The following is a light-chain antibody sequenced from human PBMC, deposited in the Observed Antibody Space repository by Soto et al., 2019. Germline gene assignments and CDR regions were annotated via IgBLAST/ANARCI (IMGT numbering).Light chain of an antibody. CDR2: DAS. CDR1: QSINNNY. J-gene: IGKJ4*01. CDR3: QQFDNLIT. Sequence: EIVLTQSPATLSLSPGERATLSCGASQSINNNYLAWYQQKPGLAPRLIIYDASTRAAGIPDRFSGSGSGTDFTLTISRVEPEEFAVYYCQQFDNLITFGGGTKVEIK. V-gene: IGKV3D-20*01.